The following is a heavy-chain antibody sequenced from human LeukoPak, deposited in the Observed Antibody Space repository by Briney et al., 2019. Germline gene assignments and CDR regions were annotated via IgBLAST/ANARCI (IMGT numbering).Heavy chain of an antibody. CDR3: AKAAPKWELRLMFDY. Sequence: GGSLRLSCAASGFTFSNNWMEWVRQPPGKGLVWVSRINRDGSSTYYADSVKGRFTISRDNSKNTLYLQMNSLRAEDTAVYYCAKAAPKWELRLMFDYWGQGTLVTVSS. V-gene: IGHV3-74*01. J-gene: IGHJ4*02. D-gene: IGHD1-26*01. CDR2: INRDGSST. CDR1: GFTFSNNW.